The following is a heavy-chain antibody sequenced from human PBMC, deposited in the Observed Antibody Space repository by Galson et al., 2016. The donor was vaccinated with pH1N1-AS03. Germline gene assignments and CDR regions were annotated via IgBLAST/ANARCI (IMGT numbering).Heavy chain of an antibody. CDR3: AKGDSSGYSYMRGLVR. CDR2: ISSSGETI. Sequence: SLRLSCAASGFTFSSFSMIWVRQAPGKGLEWISYISSSGETIFYGDSVKGRFTISRDNVKKSLYLQMKSLRADDTAVYYCAKGDSSGYSYMRGLVRWGQGTLVTVSS. CDR1: GFTFSSFS. J-gene: IGHJ1*01. V-gene: IGHV3-48*01. D-gene: IGHD3-22*01.